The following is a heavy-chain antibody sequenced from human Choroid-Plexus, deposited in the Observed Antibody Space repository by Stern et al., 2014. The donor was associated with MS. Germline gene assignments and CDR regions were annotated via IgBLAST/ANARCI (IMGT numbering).Heavy chain of an antibody. Sequence: VQLVESGAEVRKPGASVKVSCKVSGYSFTELSMHWVRQAPGKGLEWMGGFDPAEGEIIDAQKFQGRVTMTEDTSTDTAYMELSSLRSEDTAVYYCATSLFMGGVPFDYWGQGTLVTVSS. D-gene: IGHD3-16*01. CDR3: ATSLFMGGVPFDY. J-gene: IGHJ4*02. V-gene: IGHV1-24*01. CDR2: FDPAEGEI. CDR1: GYSFTELS.